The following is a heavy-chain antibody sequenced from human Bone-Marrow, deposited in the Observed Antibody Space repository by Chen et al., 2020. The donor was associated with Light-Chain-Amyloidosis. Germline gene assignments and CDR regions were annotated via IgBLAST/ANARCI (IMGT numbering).Heavy chain of an antibody. CDR3: ARAPGYDFPFDY. CDR1: GFTFSSYA. J-gene: IGHJ4*02. V-gene: IGHV3-30-3*01. Sequence: QVQLVESGGGVVQPGRSLRLSCAASGFTFSSYAMHWVRQAPGKGLEWVAVISYDGSNKYYADSVKGRFTNSRDNSKNTLYLQMNSLRAEDTAVYYCARAPGYDFPFDYWGQGTLVTVSS. D-gene: IGHD5-12*01. CDR2: ISYDGSNK.